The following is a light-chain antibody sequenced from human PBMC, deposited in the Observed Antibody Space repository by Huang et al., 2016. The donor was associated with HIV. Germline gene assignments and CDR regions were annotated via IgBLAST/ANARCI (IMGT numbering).Light chain of an antibody. CDR1: QDISNY. CDR2: DAS. V-gene: IGKV1-33*01. Sequence: DIQMTQSPSSLSASVGDRVTITCQASQDISNYLNWYQQKPGKAPKLLLYDASNLETGVPSRFSGSGSGTDFTVTISSLQPEDIATYYCQQYDNLPFTFGHGTKVDIK. J-gene: IGKJ3*01. CDR3: QQYDNLPFT.